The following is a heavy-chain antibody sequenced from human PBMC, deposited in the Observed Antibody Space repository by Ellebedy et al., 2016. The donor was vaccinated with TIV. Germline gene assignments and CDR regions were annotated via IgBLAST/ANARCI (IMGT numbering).Heavy chain of an antibody. Sequence: MPSETLSLTCAVYGGAFSGNYWSWIRQPPGKGLEWIGTFNHSGSTNYNPSLKSRVTISVDTSKNQLSLKLSSVTAADTAVYCCARGGKLWNTAMVDDAFDIWGQGTMVTVSS. D-gene: IGHD5-18*01. J-gene: IGHJ3*02. CDR2: FNHSGST. CDR1: GGAFSGNY. CDR3: ARGGKLWNTAMVDDAFDI. V-gene: IGHV4-34*01.